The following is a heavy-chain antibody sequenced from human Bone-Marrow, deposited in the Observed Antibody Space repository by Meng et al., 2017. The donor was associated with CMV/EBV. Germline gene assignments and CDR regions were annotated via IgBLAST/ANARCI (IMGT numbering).Heavy chain of an antibody. Sequence: GGSLRLSCAASGFNFNFYAMSWVRQAPGKGLQWVSGINGGGGGTYYADSVKGRFTISRDNSKNTLYLQMNSLRAEDTAVYYCAKDEGYYDSSGYPHYWGQGTLVTVSS. D-gene: IGHD3-22*01. CDR1: GFNFNFYA. CDR2: INGGGGGT. CDR3: AKDEGYYDSSGYPHY. V-gene: IGHV3-23*01. J-gene: IGHJ4*02.